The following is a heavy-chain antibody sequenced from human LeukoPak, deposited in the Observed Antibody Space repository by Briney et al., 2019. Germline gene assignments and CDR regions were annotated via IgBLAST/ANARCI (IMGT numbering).Heavy chain of an antibody. D-gene: IGHD3-10*01. V-gene: IGHV1-2*02. CDR3: ARRGRYYGSGSYYARAPAWFDP. CDR2: INPNSGGT. CDR1: GYTFTGYY. J-gene: IGHJ5*02. Sequence: ASVKVSCKASGYTFTGYYMHWVRQAPGQGLEWMGWINPNSGGTNYAQKFQGRVTMTRDTSISTAYMELSRLRSDDTAVYYCARRGRYYGSGSYYARAPAWFDPWGQGTLVTVSS.